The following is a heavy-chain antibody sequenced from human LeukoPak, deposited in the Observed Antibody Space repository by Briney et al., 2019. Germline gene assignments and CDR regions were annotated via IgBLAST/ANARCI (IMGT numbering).Heavy chain of an antibody. D-gene: IGHD1-26*01. J-gene: IGHJ4*02. CDR2: IAYDANNK. CDR1: GFTFNNYG. CDR3: AKSHANSGTYHSFFDY. Sequence: GRSLRLSCAASGFTFNNYGMHWVRQAPGKRLEWVTPIAYDANNKYYSDSVKGRFTISRDNSKNTLFLQMNSLRPDDTAVYYCAKSHANSGTYHSFFDYWGQGTLVTVSS. V-gene: IGHV3-30*18.